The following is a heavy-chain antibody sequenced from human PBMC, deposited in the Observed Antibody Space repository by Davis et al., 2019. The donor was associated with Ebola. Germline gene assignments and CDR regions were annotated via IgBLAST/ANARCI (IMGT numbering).Heavy chain of an antibody. CDR3: ATELRLNYYYYYGMDV. J-gene: IGHJ6*04. CDR2: IYRAGREK. CDR1: GFTFDNFW. V-gene: IGHV3-7*03. D-gene: IGHD1-26*01. Sequence: GESLKTSCAASGFTFDNFWMSWVRQAPGKGLEWVANIYRAGREKYYVDSVKGRFTISRDNTKNSLYLQMNSLRAEDTAVYYCATELRLNYYYYYGMDVWGKGTTVTVSS.